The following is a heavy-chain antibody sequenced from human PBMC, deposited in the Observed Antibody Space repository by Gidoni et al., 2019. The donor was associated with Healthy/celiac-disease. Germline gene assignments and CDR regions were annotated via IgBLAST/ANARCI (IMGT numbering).Heavy chain of an antibody. D-gene: IGHD6-6*01. CDR1: GGSFSGYY. CDR2: INHSGST. CDR3: AIIAARRFYYYYGMDV. J-gene: IGHJ6*02. Sequence: QVQLQQWGAGLLKPSETLSLTCAVYGGSFSGYYWSWIRQPPGKGLEWIGEINHSGSTSYNPSLKSRVTISVDTSKNQFSLKLSSVTAADTAVYYCAIIAARRFYYYYGMDVWGQGTTVTVSS. V-gene: IGHV4-34*01.